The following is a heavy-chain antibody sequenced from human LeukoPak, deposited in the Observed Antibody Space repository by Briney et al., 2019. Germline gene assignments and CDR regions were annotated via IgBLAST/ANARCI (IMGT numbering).Heavy chain of an antibody. CDR3: AREDYGDYGGFDY. J-gene: IGHJ4*02. CDR2: ISYDGSNK. Sequence: PGGSLRLSCAASGLTFSSYSMHWVRQAPGKGLEGVAVISYDGSNKYYADSVKGRFTISRDNSKNTLYLQMNSLRAEDTAVYYCAREDYGDYGGFDYWGQGTLVTVSS. CDR1: GLTFSSYS. V-gene: IGHV3-30-3*01. D-gene: IGHD4-17*01.